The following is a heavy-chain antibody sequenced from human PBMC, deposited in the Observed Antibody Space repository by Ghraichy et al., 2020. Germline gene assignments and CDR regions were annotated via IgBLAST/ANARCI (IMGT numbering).Heavy chain of an antibody. D-gene: IGHD6-6*01. J-gene: IGHJ4*02. CDR3: ARIGYSSSSLDY. V-gene: IGHV3-7*03. Sequence: GGSLRLSCAASGFTFSNYWMTWVRQAPGKGLEWVANIKQDGSQKYYVDSVKGRFTFSRDNAKNSVFLQMNSLRAEDTAVYYCARIGYSSSSLDYWGQGNLVTVSS. CDR2: IKQDGSQK. CDR1: GFTFSNYW.